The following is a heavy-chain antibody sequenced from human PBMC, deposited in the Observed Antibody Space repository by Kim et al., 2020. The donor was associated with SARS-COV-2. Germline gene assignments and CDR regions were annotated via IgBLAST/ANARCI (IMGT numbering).Heavy chain of an antibody. CDR3: ARSNTYKQPPHYGMDV. J-gene: IGHJ6*02. CDR1: GGSVSSGSYY. Sequence: SETLSLTCTVSGGSVSSGSYYWSWIRQPPGKGLEWIGYIYYSGSTNYNPSLKSRVTISVDTSKNQFSLKLSSVTAADTAVYYCARSNTYKQPPHYGMDVWGQGTTVTVSS. CDR2: IYYSGST. D-gene: IGHD6-13*01. V-gene: IGHV4-61*01.